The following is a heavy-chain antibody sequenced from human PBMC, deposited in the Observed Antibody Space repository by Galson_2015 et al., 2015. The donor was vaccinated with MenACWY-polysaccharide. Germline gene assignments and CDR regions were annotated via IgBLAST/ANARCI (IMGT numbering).Heavy chain of an antibody. D-gene: IGHD2-21*01. Sequence: SVKVSCKASGYTFTSHHIHWVRQAPAQGLEWMGWTNAGTGNTQYSQNFQGRVSITRDTSATTSYMERSSLRSDDTTVYYCARVYCGRDVCYLRDYWGQGTLCAV. CDR2: TNAGTGNT. CDR1: GYTFTSHH. J-gene: IGHJ4*02. V-gene: IGHV1-3*01. CDR3: ARVYCGRDVCYLRDY.